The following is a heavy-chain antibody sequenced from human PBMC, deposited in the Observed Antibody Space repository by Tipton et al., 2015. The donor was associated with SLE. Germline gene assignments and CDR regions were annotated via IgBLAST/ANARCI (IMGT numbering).Heavy chain of an antibody. V-gene: IGHV1-69*01. Sequence: QLVQSGAEVKKPGSSVKVSCKASGGTFSSYAIGWVRQAPGQGLEWMGGIIPIFGTANYAQKFQGRVTITADESTSTAYMELSSLRSEDTAVYYCARDRATMNERSNWFDPWGQGTLVTVSS. CDR1: GGTFSSYA. CDR2: IIPIFGTA. CDR3: ARDRATMNERSNWFDP. J-gene: IGHJ5*02. D-gene: IGHD3-22*01.